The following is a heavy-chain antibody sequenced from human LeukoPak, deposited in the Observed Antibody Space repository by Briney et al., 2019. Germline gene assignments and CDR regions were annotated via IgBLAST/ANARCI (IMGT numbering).Heavy chain of an antibody. V-gene: IGHV4-4*07. CDR2: IYTSGNT. CDR1: GGSISSHY. CDR3: ARDPTGWVFDL. J-gene: IGHJ2*01. D-gene: IGHD3-16*01. Sequence: SETLSLTCTVSGGSISSHYWSWIRQPAGKGLEWIGRIYTSGNTNYNPSLKSRVTISLDTSKNQLSLRPTSVTAADTALYYCARDPTGWVFDLWGRGTLVTVSS.